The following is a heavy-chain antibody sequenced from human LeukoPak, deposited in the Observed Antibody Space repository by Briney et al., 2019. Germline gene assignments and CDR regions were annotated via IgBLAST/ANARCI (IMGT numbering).Heavy chain of an antibody. V-gene: IGHV3-23*01. Sequence: PGGSLRLSCAASGFTFSSYAMSWVRQPPGKGLEWVSTISGSGDSTYYADSVKGRFTISRDNSENTLYLQMNSLRAEDTAVYYCAKSEGSNSWYEFDYWGQGTLVTVSS. CDR3: AKSEGSNSWYEFDY. D-gene: IGHD6-13*01. CDR1: GFTFSSYA. CDR2: ISGSGDST. J-gene: IGHJ4*02.